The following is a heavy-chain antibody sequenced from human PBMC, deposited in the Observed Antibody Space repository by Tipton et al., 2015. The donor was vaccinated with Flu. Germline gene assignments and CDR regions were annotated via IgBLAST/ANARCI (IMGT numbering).Heavy chain of an antibody. Sequence: TLSLTCTVSGDSISTTIYYWGWVRQPPGKGLEWIGSIYYSGTTYYNPSLKSRVTISVDSSKNQFSLKLSSVTAADTAVYYCASYSSSYFDYWGQGTLVTVSS. CDR2: IYYSGTT. V-gene: IGHV4-39*07. CDR1: GDSISTTIYY. CDR3: ASYSSSYFDY. J-gene: IGHJ4*02. D-gene: IGHD6-6*01.